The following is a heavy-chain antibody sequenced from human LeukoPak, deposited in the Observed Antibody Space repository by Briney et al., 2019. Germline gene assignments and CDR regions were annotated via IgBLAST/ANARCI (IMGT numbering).Heavy chain of an antibody. V-gene: IGHV1-69*13. CDR2: IIPIFGTA. Sequence: ASVKVSCKASGGTFISYAISWVRQAPGQGLEWMGGIIPIFGTANYAQKFQGRVTITADESTSTAYMELSSLRSEDTAVYYCARARAGPMVRGVIIYSYYYGMDVWGQGTTVTVSS. CDR1: GGTFISYA. CDR3: ARARAGPMVRGVIIYSYYYGMDV. D-gene: IGHD3-10*01. J-gene: IGHJ6*02.